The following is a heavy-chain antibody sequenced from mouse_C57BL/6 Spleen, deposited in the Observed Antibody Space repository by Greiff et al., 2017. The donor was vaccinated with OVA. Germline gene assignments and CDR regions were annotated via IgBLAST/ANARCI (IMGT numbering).Heavy chain of an antibody. Sequence: QVQLKQPGAELVRPGSSVKLSCKASGYTFTSYWMHWVKQRPIQGLEWIGNIDPSDSETHYNQKFKDKATLTVDKSSSTAYMQLSSLTSEDSAVYYCARPYGSSGDYFDYWGQGTTLTVSS. CDR1: GYTFTSYW. CDR2: IDPSDSET. D-gene: IGHD1-1*01. V-gene: IGHV1-52*01. CDR3: ARPYGSSGDYFDY. J-gene: IGHJ2*01.